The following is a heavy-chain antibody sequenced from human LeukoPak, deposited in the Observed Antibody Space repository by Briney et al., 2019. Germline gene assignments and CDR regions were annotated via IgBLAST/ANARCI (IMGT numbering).Heavy chain of an antibody. D-gene: IGHD4-17*01. CDR2: IYYSGST. V-gene: IGHV4-39*07. J-gene: IGHJ4*02. Sequence: PSETLSLTCTVSGGSISSSSYYWGWIRQPPGKGLEWIGSIYYSGSTYYNPSLKSRVTISVDTSKKQLSLKLTSVTAADTAVYYCAREGYGDSIDYWGQGTLVTVSS. CDR3: AREGYGDSIDY. CDR1: GGSISSSSYY.